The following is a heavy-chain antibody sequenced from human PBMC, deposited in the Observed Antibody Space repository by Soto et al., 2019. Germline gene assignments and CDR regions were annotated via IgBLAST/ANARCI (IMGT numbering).Heavy chain of an antibody. V-gene: IGHV4-39*07. D-gene: IGHD3-10*01. CDR1: GGSISSSSYY. J-gene: IGHJ5*02. CDR2: IYYSGST. CDR3: AARPKVRGLYWFDP. Sequence: SETLSLTCTVSGGSISSSSYYWGWIRQPPGKGLEWIGSIYYSGSTYYNPSLKSRVTISVDTSKNQFSLKLSSVTAADTAVYYCAARPKVRGLYWFDPWGQGTLVTVSS.